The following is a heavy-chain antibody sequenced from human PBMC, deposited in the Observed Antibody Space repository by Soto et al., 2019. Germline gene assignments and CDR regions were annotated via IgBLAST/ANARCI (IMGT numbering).Heavy chain of an antibody. Sequence: ASVKVSCKASGYTFPNFGISWVRQAPGQGLEWLGWISTDNGDTKYAQKIQARVTLTTDTATTTVYMELSSLRSEDTAVYYCARGFRVRLLWFGEINPGHFDYWGQGTLVTVSS. CDR1: GYTFPNFG. J-gene: IGHJ4*02. D-gene: IGHD3-10*01. CDR3: ARGFRVRLLWFGEINPGHFDY. V-gene: IGHV1-18*04. CDR2: ISTDNGDT.